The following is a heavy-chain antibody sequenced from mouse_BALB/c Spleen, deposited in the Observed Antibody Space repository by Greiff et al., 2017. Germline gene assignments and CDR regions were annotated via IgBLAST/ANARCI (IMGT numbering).Heavy chain of an antibody. CDR1: GYSFTSYY. V-gene: IGHV1S135*01. J-gene: IGHJ3*01. CDR2: IDPFNGGT. D-gene: IGHD4-1*01. CDR3: ARSLTSTGFAY. Sequence: VHVKQSGPELMKPGASVKISCKASGYSFTSYYMHWVKQSHGKSLEWIGYIDPFNGGTSYNQKFKGKATLTVDKSSSTAYMHLSSLTSEDSAVYYCARSLTSTGFAYWGQGTLVTVSA.